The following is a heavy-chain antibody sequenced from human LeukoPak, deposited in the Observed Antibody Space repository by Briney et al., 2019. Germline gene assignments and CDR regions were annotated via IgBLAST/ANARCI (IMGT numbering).Heavy chain of an antibody. V-gene: IGHV4-39*07. CDR1: GGSISSSSYY. Sequence: SETLSLTCTVSGGSISSSSYYWGWIRQPPGRGLEWIGSIYYSGSTYYNPSLKSRVTISGDTSKNQFSLKLSSVTAEDTAVYYCASALAETYYYDSSGYYYRFDYWGQGTLVTVSS. D-gene: IGHD3-22*01. CDR3: ASALAETYYYDSSGYYYRFDY. J-gene: IGHJ4*02. CDR2: IYYSGST.